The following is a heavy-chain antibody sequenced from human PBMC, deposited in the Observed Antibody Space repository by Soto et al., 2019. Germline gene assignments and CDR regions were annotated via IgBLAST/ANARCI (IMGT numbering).Heavy chain of an antibody. CDR2: INPNSGGT. Sequence: QVPLVQSGAEVKKPGASVKVSCKASGYTFTGYYMHWVRQAPGQGLEWMGWINPNSGGTNYAQKFQGWVTMTRDTSSSTAYMELSRVRSDNTAVYYCARLVWSGYPRFDYWCQGSLVTVSS. D-gene: IGHD3-3*01. J-gene: IGHJ4*02. CDR1: GYTFTGYY. CDR3: ARLVWSGYPRFDY. V-gene: IGHV1-2*04.